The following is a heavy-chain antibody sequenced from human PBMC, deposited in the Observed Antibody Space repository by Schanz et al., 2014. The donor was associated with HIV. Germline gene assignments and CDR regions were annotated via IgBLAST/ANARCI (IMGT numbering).Heavy chain of an antibody. D-gene: IGHD3-10*01. CDR3: VRGLLFQGFFDS. CDR1: GFTFNSYG. V-gene: IGHV3-33*08. Sequence: QVQLVESGGGVVQPGRSLRVSCAASGFTFNSYGMHWVRQAPGKGLEWVAIIWFDGSNKYYADSVRGRFTISRDNSKNTLHLQMNSLRAEDTAVYYCVRGLLFQGFFDSWGQGAPLTVSS. J-gene: IGHJ4*02. CDR2: IWFDGSNK.